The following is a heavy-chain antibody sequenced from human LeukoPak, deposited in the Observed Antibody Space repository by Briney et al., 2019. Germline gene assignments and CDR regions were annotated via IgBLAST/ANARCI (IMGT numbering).Heavy chain of an antibody. CDR2: IYSGGST. D-gene: IGHD6-13*01. CDR3: ARVSIAAAEGDFYFDY. Sequence: GGSLRLSCAASGFTVSSNYMSWVRQAPGKGLEWVSVIYSGGSTYYADSVKGRFTISRDNSKNTLYLQMNSLRAEGTAVYYCARVSIAAAEGDFYFDYWGQGTLVTVSS. CDR1: GFTVSSNY. V-gene: IGHV3-66*01. J-gene: IGHJ4*02.